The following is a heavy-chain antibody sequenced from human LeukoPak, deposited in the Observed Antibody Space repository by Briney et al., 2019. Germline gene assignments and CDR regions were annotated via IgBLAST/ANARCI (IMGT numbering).Heavy chain of an antibody. CDR1: GGSFSGYY. V-gene: IGHV4-34*01. CDR2: INHSGST. CDR3: ARRSIAALYYFDY. Sequence: SETLSLTCAVYGGSFSGYYWSWIRQPPGKGLEWIGEINHSGSTNYNPSLKSRVTISVDTSKNQFSLKLSSVTAAATAVYYCARRSIAALYYFDYWGQGTLVTVSS. J-gene: IGHJ4*02. D-gene: IGHD6-6*01.